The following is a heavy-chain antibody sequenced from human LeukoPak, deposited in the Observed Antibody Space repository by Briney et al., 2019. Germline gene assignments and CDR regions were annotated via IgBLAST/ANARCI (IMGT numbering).Heavy chain of an antibody. V-gene: IGHV4-34*01. CDR2: INHSGST. J-gene: IGHJ5*02. D-gene: IGHD6-13*01. CDR3: ARGLYSSSWGNWFDP. Sequence: SETLSLTCAVYGGSFSGYYWSWIRQPPGKGLEWIGEINHSGSTNYNPSLKSRVTISVDTSKNQFSLKLSSVTAADTAVYYCARGLYSSSWGNWFDPWGQGTLVTVSS. CDR1: GGSFSGYY.